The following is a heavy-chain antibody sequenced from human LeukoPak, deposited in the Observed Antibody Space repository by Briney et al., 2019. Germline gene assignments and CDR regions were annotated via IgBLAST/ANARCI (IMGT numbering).Heavy chain of an antibody. Sequence: SVKVSCKASGGTFSSYAISWVRQAPGQGLEWMGGIIPIFGTANYAQKFQGRVTITTDESTSTAYKELSSLRSEDTAVYYCARSGSRRDGYKFWGQGTLVTVSS. D-gene: IGHD5-24*01. V-gene: IGHV1-69*05. CDR2: IIPIFGTA. CDR3: ARSGSRRDGYKF. CDR1: GGTFSSYA. J-gene: IGHJ4*02.